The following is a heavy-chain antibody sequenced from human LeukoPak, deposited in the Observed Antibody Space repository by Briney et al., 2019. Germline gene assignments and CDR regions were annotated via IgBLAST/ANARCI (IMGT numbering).Heavy chain of an antibody. CDR1: GFVFSACS. J-gene: IGHJ6*02. D-gene: IGHD3-3*01. CDR2: ISRDSNTI. CDR3: ARDLRTIFGYYYGMDV. Sequence: PGGSLRLSCVASGFVFSACSMNWVRQAPGKGLEWISYISRDSNTIYYAESVKGRFSISRDNAKNTLYLQMNSLRAEDTAVYYCARDLRTIFGYYYGMDVWGQGTTVTVSS. V-gene: IGHV3-48*01.